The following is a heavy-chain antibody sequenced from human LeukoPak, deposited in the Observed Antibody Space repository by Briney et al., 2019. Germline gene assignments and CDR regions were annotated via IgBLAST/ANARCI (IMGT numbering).Heavy chain of an antibody. D-gene: IGHD3/OR15-3a*01. Sequence: SETLSLTCGVYGGSFSDYYWTWIRQPPGKGLEWIGSIYYSGNTYYNASLKSQVSISIDTSKNQFSLRLTSVTAADTAVYYCARQTGSGLFILPGGQGTLVTVSS. V-gene: IGHV4-34*01. J-gene: IGHJ4*02. CDR1: GGSFSDYY. CDR2: IYYSGNT. CDR3: ARQTGSGLFILP.